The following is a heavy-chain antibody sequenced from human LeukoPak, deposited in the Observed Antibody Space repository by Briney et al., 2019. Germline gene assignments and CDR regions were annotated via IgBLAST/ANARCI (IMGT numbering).Heavy chain of an antibody. CDR2: INPSGGST. CDR1: GYTLTELS. Sequence: GASVKVSCKVSGYTLTELSMHWVRQAPGQGLEWMGIINPSGGSTSYAQKFQGRVTMTRDTSTSTVYMELSSLRSEDTAVYYCARDPGQQLVRGWFDPWGQGTLVTVSS. V-gene: IGHV1-46*01. J-gene: IGHJ5*02. CDR3: ARDPGQQLVRGWFDP. D-gene: IGHD6-13*01.